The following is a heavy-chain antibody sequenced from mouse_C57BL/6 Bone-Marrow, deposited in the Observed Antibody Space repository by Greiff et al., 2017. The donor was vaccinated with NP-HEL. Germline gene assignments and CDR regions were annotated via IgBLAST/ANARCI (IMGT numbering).Heavy chain of an antibody. Sequence: QVQLQQSGPELVKPGASVKISCKASGYAFSSSWMNWVKQRPGKGLEWIGRIYPGDGDTNYNGKFKGTATLTADKSSSTAYMPLSSPSSEHSTVSCGAGVYYCNRSYFDYWGQGTTLTVSS. J-gene: IGHJ2*01. D-gene: IGHD2-1*01. CDR3: AGVYYCNRSYFDY. V-gene: IGHV1-82*01. CDR1: GYAFSSSW. CDR2: IYPGDGDT.